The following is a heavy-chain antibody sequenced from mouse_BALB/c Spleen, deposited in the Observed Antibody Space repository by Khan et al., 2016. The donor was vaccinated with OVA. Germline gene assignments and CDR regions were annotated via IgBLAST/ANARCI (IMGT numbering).Heavy chain of an antibody. V-gene: IGHV5-9-3*01. D-gene: IGHD2-1*01. CDR3: ARSPYDNFAY. CDR2: ISSDGDYT. J-gene: IGHJ3*01. CDR1: GFTFSTYA. Sequence: VQLKESGGGLVKPGGSLKLSCAASGFTFSTYAMSWVRQTPEKRLEWVATISSDGDYTYFPDNVTGRFTISRDNAKNTLCLQMTSLRSEDTAMYYCARSPYDNFAYWGQGTLVTVSA.